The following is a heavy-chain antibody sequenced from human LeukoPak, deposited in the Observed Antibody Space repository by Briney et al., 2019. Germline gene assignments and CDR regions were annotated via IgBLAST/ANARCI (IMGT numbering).Heavy chain of an antibody. J-gene: IGHJ4*02. CDR1: GLTLSSYA. D-gene: IGHD1-26*01. Sequence: GGSMRLSWAASGLTLSSYAMHWDSQAPGKGLGWEAVIPYDGSNKYYADSVKGRLTIHRDNPKQPLYMQMNRLRAADPAVSYCAREAIRSGSYYLDYWGQGTLVTVSS. CDR2: IPYDGSNK. V-gene: IGHV3-30-3*01. CDR3: AREAIRSGSYYLDY.